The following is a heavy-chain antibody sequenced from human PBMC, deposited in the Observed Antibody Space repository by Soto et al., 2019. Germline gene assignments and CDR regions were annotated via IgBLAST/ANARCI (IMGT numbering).Heavy chain of an antibody. Sequence: SETLSLTCTVSGGSVNNNDYYWSWIRQPPGKGLEWIGNMHYSGSTGYNPSLRSRVSMSVDTSKNHFSLKMNSVTPADTAVYYCARDWCSGSLWGQGTLVTVSS. J-gene: IGHJ1*01. V-gene: IGHV4-30-4*01. CDR2: MHYSGST. CDR1: GGSVNNNDYY. CDR3: ARDWCSGSL. D-gene: IGHD1-26*01.